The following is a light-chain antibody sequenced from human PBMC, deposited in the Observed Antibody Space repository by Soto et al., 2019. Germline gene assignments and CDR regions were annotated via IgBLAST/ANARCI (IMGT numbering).Light chain of an antibody. V-gene: IGLV2-23*01. CDR2: EGS. Sequence: QSVLTQPASVSGSPGQSITISCTGTSSDVGSYDLVSCYQQHPGKAPKLMIYEGSKRPSGVSNRFSGSKSGNTASLTISGLQAEDEADYYCCSYAGGGSYVFGTGTKVTVL. CDR3: CSYAGGGSYV. CDR1: SSDVGSYDL. J-gene: IGLJ1*01.